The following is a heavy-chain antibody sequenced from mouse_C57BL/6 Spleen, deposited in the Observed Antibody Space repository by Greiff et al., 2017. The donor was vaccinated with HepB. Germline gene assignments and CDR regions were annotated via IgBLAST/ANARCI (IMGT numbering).Heavy chain of an antibody. CDR3: ARRRGSSSFDY. Sequence: VQLQQSGPELVKPGASVKISCKASGYSFTGYYMHWVKQSSEKSLEWIGEINPSTGGTSYNQKFKGKATLTVDKSSSTAYMQLKSLTSEDSAVYYCARRRGSSSFDYWGQGTTLTVSS. J-gene: IGHJ2*01. D-gene: IGHD1-1*01. CDR1: GYSFTGYY. CDR2: INPSTGGT. V-gene: IGHV1-43*01.